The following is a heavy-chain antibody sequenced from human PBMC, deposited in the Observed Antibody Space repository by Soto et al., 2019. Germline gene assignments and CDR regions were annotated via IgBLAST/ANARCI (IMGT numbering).Heavy chain of an antibody. CDR2: ISSSSSYI. Sequence: PGGSLRLSCAASGFTFSSYSMNWVRQAPGKGLEWVSSISSSSSYIYYADSVKGRFTISRDNAKNSLYLQMNSLRAEDTAVYYCARGNLGIVATITEASYWGQGTLVTVSS. V-gene: IGHV3-21*01. CDR1: GFTFSSYS. D-gene: IGHD5-12*01. CDR3: ARGNLGIVATITEASY. J-gene: IGHJ4*02.